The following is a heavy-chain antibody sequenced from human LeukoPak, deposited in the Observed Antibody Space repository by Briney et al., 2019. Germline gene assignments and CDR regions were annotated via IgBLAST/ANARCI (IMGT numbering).Heavy chain of an antibody. CDR2: IYYSGST. D-gene: IGHD2-2*01. CDR1: GGSISSSSYY. J-gene: IGHJ6*03. V-gene: IGHV4-39*07. CDR3: ARDGARYCSSTSCYYYMDV. Sequence: SETLSLTCTVSGGSISSSSYYWGWIRQPPGKGLEWIGSIYYSGSTNYNPSLKSRVTMSVDTSKNQFSLKLSSVTAADTAVYYCARDGARYCSSTSCYYYMDVWGKGTTVTISS.